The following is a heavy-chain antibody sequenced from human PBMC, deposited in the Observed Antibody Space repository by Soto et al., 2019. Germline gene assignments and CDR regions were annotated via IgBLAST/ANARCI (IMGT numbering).Heavy chain of an antibody. D-gene: IGHD2-15*01. CDR3: ARDPSGAHPGFDY. J-gene: IGHJ4*02. CDR1: GFTFSSYT. V-gene: IGHV3-21*01. Sequence: VGSLRLSCAASGFTFSSYTMNWVRQAPGKGLEWVSAISGSGAYIYYGDSLKGRFTISRDNAKNSVYLQINSLRAEDTAVYYCARDPSGAHPGFDYWGQGTLVTVSS. CDR2: ISGSGAYI.